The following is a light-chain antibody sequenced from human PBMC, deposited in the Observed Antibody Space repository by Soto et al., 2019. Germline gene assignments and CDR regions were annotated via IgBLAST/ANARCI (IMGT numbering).Light chain of an antibody. CDR1: QSIRNY. V-gene: IGKV1-39*01. J-gene: IGKJ1*01. CDR2: TAS. Sequence: DIQMTQSPSSLSASVGDRVTITCRASQSIRNYLNWYQQKPGKAPKVLIYTASSLQSGAPSRFSGSGSGTDFTLSRVEAEDVGFYYCMQPPHWPPTFGQGTKVDIK. CDR3: MQPPHWPPT.